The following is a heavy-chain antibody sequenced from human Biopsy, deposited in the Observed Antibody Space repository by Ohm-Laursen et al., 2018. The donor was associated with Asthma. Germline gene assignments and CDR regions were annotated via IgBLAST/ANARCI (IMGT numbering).Heavy chain of an antibody. J-gene: IGHJ6*02. D-gene: IGHD5-12*01. CDR2: ITPESGGT. CDR1: GYSFTDYH. V-gene: IGHV1-2*06. Sequence: ASVKVSCKASGYSFTDYHLHWVRQAPGQGLEWMGRITPESGGTTYAQKFQGRVTMTRDRSISTAYMELDRLRSDDTAVYYCATGYSGSDRIVYYYSGMEVWGQGTTVTVSS. CDR3: ATGYSGSDRIVYYYSGMEV.